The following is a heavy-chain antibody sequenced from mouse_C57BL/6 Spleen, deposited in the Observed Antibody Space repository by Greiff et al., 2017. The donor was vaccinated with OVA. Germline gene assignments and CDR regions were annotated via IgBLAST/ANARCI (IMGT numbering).Heavy chain of an antibody. D-gene: IGHD1-1*01. CDR1: GYTFTDYN. J-gene: IGHJ3*01. CDR2: INPNNGGT. CDR3: ARLLTGSY. Sequence: VQLKQSGPELVKPGASVKIPCKASGYTFTDYNMDWVKQSHGKSLEWIGDINPNNGGTIYNQKFKGKATLTVDKSSSTAYMELRSLTSEDTAVYYCARLLTGSYWGQGTLVTVSA. V-gene: IGHV1-18*01.